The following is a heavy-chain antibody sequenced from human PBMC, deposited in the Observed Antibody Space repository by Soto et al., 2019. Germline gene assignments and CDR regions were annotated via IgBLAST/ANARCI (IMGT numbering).Heavy chain of an antibody. CDR2: IRSKANSYAT. Sequence: GGSLRLSCAASGFTFSGSAMHWVRQASGKGLEWVGRIRSKANSYATAYAASVKGRFTISRDDSKNTAYLQMNSLKTEDTAVYYCTRHRAIFGVVIPFDPWGQGTLVTVS. CDR1: GFTFSGSA. V-gene: IGHV3-73*01. CDR3: TRHRAIFGVVIPFDP. J-gene: IGHJ5*02. D-gene: IGHD3-3*01.